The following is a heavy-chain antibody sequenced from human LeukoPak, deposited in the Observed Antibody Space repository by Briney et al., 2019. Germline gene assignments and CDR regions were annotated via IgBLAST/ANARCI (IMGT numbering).Heavy chain of an antibody. J-gene: IGHJ3*02. CDR1: GDSISSGSSY. D-gene: IGHD2/OR15-2a*01. V-gene: IGHV4-61*02. Sequence: SETLSLTCTVSGDSISSGSSYWSWIRQPAGKGLEWIGRIYTSGSTNYNPSLKSRVTISVDTSKNQFSLKLSSVTAADTAVYYCARGSTIRGAFDIWGQGTMVTVSS. CDR2: IYTSGST. CDR3: ARGSTIRGAFDI.